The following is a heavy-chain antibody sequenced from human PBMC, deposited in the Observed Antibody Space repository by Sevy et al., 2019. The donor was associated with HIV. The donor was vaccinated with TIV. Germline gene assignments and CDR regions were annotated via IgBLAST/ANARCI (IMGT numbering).Heavy chain of an antibody. V-gene: IGHV4-34*01. J-gene: IGHJ5*02. CDR1: GGSLSGYY. D-gene: IGHD2-2*01. CDR3: ARAPPIVVVPGAPSWFDP. Sequence: SETLSLTCAVYGGSLSGYYWNWIRQPPGKGLEWIGEINHTGSANYNPPLKSRVTISVDTSKTQVSLKLSSVTAADTAIYYCARAPPIVVVPGAPSWFDPWGQGTLVTVSS. CDR2: INHTGSA.